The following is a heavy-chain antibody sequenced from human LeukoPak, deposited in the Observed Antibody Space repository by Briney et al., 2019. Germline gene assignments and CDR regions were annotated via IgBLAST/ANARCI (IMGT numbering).Heavy chain of an antibody. CDR2: INPNSGDS. J-gene: IGHJ4*02. V-gene: IGHV1-2*02. CDR1: GYKFTGYY. D-gene: IGHD5-18*01. Sequence: ASVKVSCKASGYKFTGYYMHWVRQAPGQGLEWMGWINPNSGDSHHAQKFQGRVTMTRDTSISTAYMELSRLRSDDTAVYYCAREVGGILVFDYWGQGTLVTVSS. CDR3: AREVGGILVFDY.